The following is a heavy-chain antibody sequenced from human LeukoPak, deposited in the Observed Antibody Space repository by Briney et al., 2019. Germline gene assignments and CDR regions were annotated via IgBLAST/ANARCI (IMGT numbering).Heavy chain of an antibody. Sequence: SETLSLTCTVSGGSISSSSYYWGWIRQPPGKGLEWIGSIYYSGSTSYNPSLKSRLTISLDTSKNQFSLKLSSVTAADTAVYYCASSPTYCSSTSCYPYYFDYWGQGTLLTVSS. J-gene: IGHJ4*02. CDR2: IYYSGST. CDR3: ASSPTYCSSTSCYPYYFDY. CDR1: GGSISSSSYY. V-gene: IGHV4-39*01. D-gene: IGHD2-2*01.